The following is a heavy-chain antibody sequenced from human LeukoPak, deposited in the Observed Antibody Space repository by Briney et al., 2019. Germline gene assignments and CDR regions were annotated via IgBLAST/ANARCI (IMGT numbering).Heavy chain of an antibody. D-gene: IGHD3-10*01. Sequence: ASVKVSCKASGGTFSSYAISWVRQAPGQGLEWMGGIIPIFGTANYAQKFQGRVTITADESTSTAYMELSSLRSEDTAVYSCARGGAYGSGSYDVFDIWGQGTMVTVSS. V-gene: IGHV1-69*01. CDR2: IIPIFGTA. CDR3: ARGGAYGSGSYDVFDI. CDR1: GGTFSSYA. J-gene: IGHJ3*02.